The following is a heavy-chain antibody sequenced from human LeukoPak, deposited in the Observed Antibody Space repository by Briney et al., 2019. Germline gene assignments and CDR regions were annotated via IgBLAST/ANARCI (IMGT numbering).Heavy chain of an antibody. V-gene: IGHV4-34*01. J-gene: IGHJ1*01. Sequence: SETLSLACAVYGGSFSGYYWSWIRQPPGKGLDWIGEINHSGSTNYNPSLKSRVTISVDTSKNQFSLKLSSVTAADTAVYYCATLGHDYGDYVPFQHWGQGTLVTVSS. D-gene: IGHD4-17*01. CDR2: INHSGST. CDR1: GGSFSGYY. CDR3: ATLGHDYGDYVPFQH.